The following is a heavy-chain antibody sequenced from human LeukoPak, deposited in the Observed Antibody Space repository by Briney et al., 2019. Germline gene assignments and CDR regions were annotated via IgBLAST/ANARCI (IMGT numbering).Heavy chain of an antibody. CDR3: TTDNSGSHY. J-gene: IGHJ4*02. V-gene: IGHV3-15*07. Sequence: GGSLRLSCAVSGFPLSDAWMNWVRQAPGKGLEWVGRIRSRSDGATTDYAAPVKGRFTVSRDDSKNTLYLQMNSLKAEDTALYYCTTDNSGSHYWGQGTLVTVSS. CDR2: IRSRSDGATT. CDR1: GFPLSDAW. D-gene: IGHD3-22*01.